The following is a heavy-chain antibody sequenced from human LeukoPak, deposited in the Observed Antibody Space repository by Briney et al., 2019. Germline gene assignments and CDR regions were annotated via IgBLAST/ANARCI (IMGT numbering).Heavy chain of an antibody. D-gene: IGHD3-10*01. J-gene: IGHJ4*02. CDR3: ARDGRDYYGSGSYYTLDY. Sequence: SETLSLTCTVSGGSIRSYYWSWIRQPPGKGLEWIGYIYYSGSTYYNPSLKSRVTISVDTSKNQFSLKLSSVTAADTAVYYCARDGRDYYGSGSYYTLDYWGQGTLVTVSS. CDR1: GGSIRSYY. CDR2: IYYSGST. V-gene: IGHV4-59*06.